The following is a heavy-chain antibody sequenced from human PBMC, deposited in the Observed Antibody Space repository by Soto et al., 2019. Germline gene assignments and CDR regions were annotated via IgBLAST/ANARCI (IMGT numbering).Heavy chain of an antibody. Sequence: SETLSLTCTVSGGSISSSSYYWGWIRQPPGKGLEWIGSIYYSGSTYYNPSLKSRVTISVDTSKNQFSLKLSSVTAADTAVYYCASPSDSSGYYHAYWGQGTLVTVSS. V-gene: IGHV4-39*01. J-gene: IGHJ4*02. CDR1: GGSISSSSYY. CDR2: IYYSGST. CDR3: ASPSDSSGYYHAY. D-gene: IGHD3-22*01.